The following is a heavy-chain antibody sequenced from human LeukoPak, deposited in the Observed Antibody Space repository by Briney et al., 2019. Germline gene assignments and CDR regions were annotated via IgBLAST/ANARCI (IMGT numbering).Heavy chain of an antibody. J-gene: IGHJ5*02. V-gene: IGHV3-7*01. Sequence: PGGSLRLSCAASGFTFSGYWMGWVRQAPGKGLEGVANINQDGGDRNYVDSVKGRFTISRDNAKNSLYLQMNSLRAEDTAVYYCARDPHGGNSLGPWGQGTLVTVSS. CDR2: INQDGGDR. CDR3: ARDPHGGNSLGP. D-gene: IGHD4-23*01. CDR1: GFTFSGYW.